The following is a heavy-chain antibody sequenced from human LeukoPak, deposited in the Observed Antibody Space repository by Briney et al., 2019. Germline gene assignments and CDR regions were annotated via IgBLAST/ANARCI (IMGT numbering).Heavy chain of an antibody. CDR2: IRYDGSNK. J-gene: IGHJ4*02. CDR3: AKAPVTTCRGAYCYPFDY. D-gene: IGHD2-21*01. V-gene: IGHV3-30*02. Sequence: QSGGSLRLSCAASGFTFSSYGMHWVRQAPGKGLEWVAFIRYDGSNKYYADSVKGRFTISRDNSNNTLFLQMNRLRPEDAAVYYCAKAPVTTCRGAYCYPFDYWGQGTLVTVSS. CDR1: GFTFSSYG.